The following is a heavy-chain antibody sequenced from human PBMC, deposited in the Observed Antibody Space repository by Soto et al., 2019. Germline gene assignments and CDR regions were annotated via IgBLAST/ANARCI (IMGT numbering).Heavy chain of an antibody. CDR1: GGSISSSSYY. CDR2: IYYSGST. CDR3: ARAREGYSYNYFDY. D-gene: IGHD5-18*01. V-gene: IGHV4-39*07. J-gene: IGHJ4*02. Sequence: PSETLSLTCTVSGGSISSSSYYWGWIRQPPGKGLEWIGSIYYSGSTYYNPSLKSRVTMSVDTSKKQFSLRLSSVTAADTAVYYCARAREGYSYNYFDYWGQGTLVTVSS.